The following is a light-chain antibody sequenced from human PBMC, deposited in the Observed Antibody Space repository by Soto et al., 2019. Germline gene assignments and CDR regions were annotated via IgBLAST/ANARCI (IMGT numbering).Light chain of an antibody. V-gene: IGKV3-15*01. CDR1: QSVSSR. J-gene: IGKJ1*01. Sequence: EIVMTQSPATLSVSPGERATLSCMASQSVSSRLAWYQQKPGQAPRLLIHDASTRATGIPARFSGSGSGTEFTLTISSLQSEDFAVYYCQQYNKWPTFGQGTKVEIK. CDR2: DAS. CDR3: QQYNKWPT.